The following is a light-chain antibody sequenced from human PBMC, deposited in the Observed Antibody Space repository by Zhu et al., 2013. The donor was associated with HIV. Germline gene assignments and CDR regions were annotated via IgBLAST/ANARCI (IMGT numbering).Light chain of an antibody. CDR3: QQYGNSPLT. CDR1: QSVGSTF. V-gene: IGKV3-20*01. Sequence: EIVLTQSPGTLSLSPGERATLSCRASQSVGSTFLAWYQQKPGQAPRLLIYGASNRATGIPDRFSGSGSGTDFTLTITRVEPEDFAVYYCQQYGNSPLTFGGGTTVEIK. CDR2: GAS. J-gene: IGKJ4*01.